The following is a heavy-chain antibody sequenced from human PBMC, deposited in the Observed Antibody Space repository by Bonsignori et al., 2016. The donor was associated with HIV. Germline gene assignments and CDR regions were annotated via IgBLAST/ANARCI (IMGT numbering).Heavy chain of an antibody. J-gene: IGHJ2*01. CDR3: AREGLLYGDGRSHWYFDL. V-gene: IGHV3-30-3*01. Sequence: WIRQPPGKGLEWVAVISYDGSNKYYADSVKGRFTISRDNSKNTLYLQMNSLRAEDTAVYYCAREGLLYGDGRSHWYFDLWGRGTLVTVSS. CDR2: ISYDGSNK. D-gene: IGHD4-17*01.